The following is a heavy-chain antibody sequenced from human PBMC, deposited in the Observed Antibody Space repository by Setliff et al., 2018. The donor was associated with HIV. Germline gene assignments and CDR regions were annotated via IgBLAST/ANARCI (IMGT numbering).Heavy chain of an antibody. Sequence: AGGSLRLSCAASGMTFSDAWMTWVRQAPGKGLEWVGRIKSNSDGGTSDYAAAVKDRFGFSRDDLKSILYLQMNSLEIEDTAVYFCSTGPSRVSDGIADFWGPGTLVTVSS. CDR3: STGPSRVSDGIADF. V-gene: IGHV3-15*01. CDR2: IKSNSDGGTS. CDR1: GMTFSDAW. J-gene: IGHJ4*02.